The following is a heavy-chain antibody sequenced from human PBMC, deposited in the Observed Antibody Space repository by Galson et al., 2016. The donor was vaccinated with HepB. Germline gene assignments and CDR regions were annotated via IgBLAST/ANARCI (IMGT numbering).Heavy chain of an antibody. V-gene: IGHV5-51*01. D-gene: IGHD2-21*01. Sequence: QSGADVKKPGESLKISCKGSGYTFTNYWIGWVRQMPGKGLEWMGIIYPGDSDTRYSPSFQGQVTISADKSISTAYLQWSSLRASDTAMYYCARSQQIVVMSASDAFDIWGQGTPVTVSS. CDR2: IYPGDSDT. CDR3: ARSQQIVVMSASDAFDI. J-gene: IGHJ3*02. CDR1: GYTFTNYW.